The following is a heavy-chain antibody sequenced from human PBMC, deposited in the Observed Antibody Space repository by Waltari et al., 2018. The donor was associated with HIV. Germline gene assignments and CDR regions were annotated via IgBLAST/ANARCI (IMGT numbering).Heavy chain of an antibody. CDR2: ISSSSSYI. CDR3: ARDFWGGYYYGMDV. Sequence: EVQLVESGGGLVKPGGSLRLSCAASGFTFSSYSMNWVRQAPGKGLAWVSSISSSSSYIYYADSVKGLFTISRDNAKNSLYLQMNSLRAEDTAVYYCARDFWGGYYYGMDVWGQGTTVTVSS. D-gene: IGHD3-16*01. V-gene: IGHV3-21*01. CDR1: GFTFSSYS. J-gene: IGHJ6*02.